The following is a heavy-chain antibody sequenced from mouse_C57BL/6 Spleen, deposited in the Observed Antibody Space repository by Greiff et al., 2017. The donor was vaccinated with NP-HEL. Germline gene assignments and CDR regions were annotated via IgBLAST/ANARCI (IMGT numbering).Heavy chain of an antibody. Sequence: EVQLVESGGGLVQPKGSLKLSCAASGFTFNTYAMHWVRQAPGKGLEWVARIRSKSSNYATYYADSVKDRFTISRDDSQSMLYLQMNNLKTEDTAMYYCVRVITTVRDYYAMDYWGQGTSVTVSS. CDR3: VRVITTVRDYYAMDY. V-gene: IGHV10-3*01. CDR2: IRSKSSNYAT. CDR1: GFTFNTYA. D-gene: IGHD1-1*01. J-gene: IGHJ4*01.